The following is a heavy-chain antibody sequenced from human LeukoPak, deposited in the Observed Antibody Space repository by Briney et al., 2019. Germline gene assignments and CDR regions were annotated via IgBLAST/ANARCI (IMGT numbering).Heavy chain of an antibody. CDR2: IYHSGST. V-gene: IGHV4-38-2*02. CDR1: GYSISSGYY. CDR3: ARERFYYYDSSGYYTGGPDY. D-gene: IGHD3-22*01. J-gene: IGHJ4*02. Sequence: PSETLSLTCTVSGYSISSGYYWGWIRQPPGKGLEWMGSIYHSGSTYYNPSLKRGVTISVDTSKTQFSLKLSSLTAADTAVYYCARERFYYYDSSGYYTGGPDYWGQGTLVTVSS.